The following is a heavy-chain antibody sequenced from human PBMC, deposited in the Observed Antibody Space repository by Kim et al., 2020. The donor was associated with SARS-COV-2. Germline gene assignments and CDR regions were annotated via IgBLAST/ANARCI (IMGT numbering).Heavy chain of an antibody. Sequence: GGSLRLSCAASGFTFSSYGMHWVRQAPGKGLEWVAVIWYDGSNKYYADSVKGRFTISRDNSKNTLYLQMNSLRAEDTAVYYCAGARIVATTGYFDYWGQGTLVTVSS. CDR1: GFTFSSYG. CDR3: AGARIVATTGYFDY. V-gene: IGHV3-33*01. J-gene: IGHJ4*02. CDR2: IWYDGSNK. D-gene: IGHD5-12*01.